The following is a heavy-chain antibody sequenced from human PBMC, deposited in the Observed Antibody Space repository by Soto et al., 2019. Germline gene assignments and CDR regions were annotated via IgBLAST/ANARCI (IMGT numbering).Heavy chain of an antibody. J-gene: IGHJ4*02. CDR1: GFTFDDHG. CDR2: ISWNSGSI. V-gene: IGHV3-9*01. CDR3: VRDTSSGWHLKDH. D-gene: IGHD3-9*01. Sequence: EVDLVESGGGLAQPGRSLRLSCVASGFTFDDHGMHWVRQIPGSCLDWVSGISWNSGSIGYAESVKGRFTIFRDNAKNSLYLEMNSLRQEDTALYYCVRDTSSGWHLKDHWGQGVQVSVSS.